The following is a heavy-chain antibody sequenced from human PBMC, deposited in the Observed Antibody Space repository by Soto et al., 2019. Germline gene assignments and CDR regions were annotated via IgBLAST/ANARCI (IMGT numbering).Heavy chain of an antibody. J-gene: IGHJ6*02. V-gene: IGHV1-69*01. D-gene: IGHD7-27*01. CDR1: GGTFKNCV. CDR2: IIPLFGTT. Sequence: QVQVVQSGVEVRGPGSSVKVSCKASGGTFKNCVISWVRQAPGQGLEWMGGIIPLFGTTDFAQRFQGRLTITTDESTTTAYMELSRLRSEDTATYYCATELGFVKLSVVWGQGITVIVSS. CDR3: ATELGFVKLSVV.